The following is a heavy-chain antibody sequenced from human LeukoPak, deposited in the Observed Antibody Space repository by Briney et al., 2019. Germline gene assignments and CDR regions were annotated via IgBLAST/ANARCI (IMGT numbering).Heavy chain of an antibody. J-gene: IGHJ4*02. CDR3: TTIRPDY. Sequence: GGSLRLSCAASGSTFSSYWMHWVRQAPGKGLVWVSRIKYDDSDTHYADSVKGRFTISRDNAKNTLYLQMNSLSAEDTAVYYCTTIRPDYWGQGTLVTVSS. CDR1: GSTFSSYW. CDR2: IKYDDSDT. V-gene: IGHV3-74*01. D-gene: IGHD5-12*01.